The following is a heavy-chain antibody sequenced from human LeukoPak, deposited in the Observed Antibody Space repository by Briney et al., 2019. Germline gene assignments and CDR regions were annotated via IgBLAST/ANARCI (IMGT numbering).Heavy chain of an antibody. CDR3: AKDSSPGIAVPFDY. CDR1: GFTFDDYG. J-gene: IGHJ4*02. V-gene: IGHV3-9*01. D-gene: IGHD6-19*01. Sequence: PGGSLRLSCAVSGFTFDDYGMHWVRQAPGKGLEWVSGISWNSGSIGYVDSVKGRFTISRDNAKNSLYLQMNSLRAEDTALYYCAKDSSPGIAVPFDYWGQGTLVTVSS. CDR2: ISWNSGSI.